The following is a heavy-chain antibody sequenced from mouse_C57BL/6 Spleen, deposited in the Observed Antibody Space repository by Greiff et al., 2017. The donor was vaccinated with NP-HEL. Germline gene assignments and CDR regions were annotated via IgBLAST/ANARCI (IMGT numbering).Heavy chain of an antibody. CDR3: ARQGDYYGSSPRAMDY. Sequence: DVKLVESGGDLVKPGGSLKLSCAASGFTFSSYGMSWVRQTPDKRLEWVATISSGGSYTYYPDSVKGRFTISRDNAKNTLYLQMSSLKSEDTAMYYCARQGDYYGSSPRAMDYWGQGTSVTVSS. D-gene: IGHD1-1*01. J-gene: IGHJ4*01. CDR2: ISSGGSYT. V-gene: IGHV5-6*02. CDR1: GFTFSSYG.